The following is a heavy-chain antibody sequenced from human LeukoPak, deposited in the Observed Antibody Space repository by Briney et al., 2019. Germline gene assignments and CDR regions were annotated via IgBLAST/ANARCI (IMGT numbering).Heavy chain of an antibody. Sequence: GASVKVSCKASGYTFTSYDINWVRQATGQGLEWMGWMNPNSGNTGYAQKFQGRVTITRNTSISTAYMELSSLRSEDTAVYYCARGYGYYDFWSGYSSPFDYWGQGTLVTVPS. CDR1: GYTFTSYD. J-gene: IGHJ4*02. D-gene: IGHD3-3*01. CDR2: MNPNSGNT. CDR3: ARGYGYYDFWSGYSSPFDY. V-gene: IGHV1-8*03.